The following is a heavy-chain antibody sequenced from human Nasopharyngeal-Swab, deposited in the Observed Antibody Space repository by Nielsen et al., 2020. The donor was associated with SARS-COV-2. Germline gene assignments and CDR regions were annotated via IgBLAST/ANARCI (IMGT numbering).Heavy chain of an antibody. V-gene: IGHV3-21*01. Sequence: GESLKIPCAAPGFPFRSYSMKWVRQAPGKGLEWVSSISSSSSYIYHPDSGKGRFTLSRDNAKNSPYLQMNSLRAEDTAVYYCASGGGIFGVVIVGYWGQGTLVTVSS. CDR2: ISSSSSYI. CDR1: GFPFRSYS. D-gene: IGHD3-3*01. J-gene: IGHJ4*02. CDR3: ASGGGIFGVVIVGY.